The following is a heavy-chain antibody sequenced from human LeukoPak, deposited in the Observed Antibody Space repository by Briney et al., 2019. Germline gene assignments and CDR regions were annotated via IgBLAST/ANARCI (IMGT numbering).Heavy chain of an antibody. CDR2: IYYSGCT. CDR1: GGSISSSSYY. D-gene: IGHD3-3*01. V-gene: IGHV4-39*01. Sequence: SETLSLTCTVSGGSISSSSYYWGWIRQPPGKGLEWIGSIYYSGCTYYNPSLKSRITISVDTSKNQFSLKLNSVTAADAAVFCCARRSLGYDFWSGYLAPFDYWGQGTLVTVSS. CDR3: ARRSLGYDFWSGYLAPFDY. J-gene: IGHJ4*02.